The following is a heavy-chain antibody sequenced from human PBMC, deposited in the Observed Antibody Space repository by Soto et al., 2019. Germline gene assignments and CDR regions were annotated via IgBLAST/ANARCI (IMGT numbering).Heavy chain of an antibody. CDR1: GFTFSSYS. Sequence: GGSLRLSCAASGFTFSSYSMHWVRQAPGKGLEWVAAMSFDGNSKYFADSVKGRFTISRDNSKNTLSLQMNSLGAGDTAVYYCARAYYDSSGYPVGGMDVWGQGTMVTVSS. V-gene: IGHV3-30-3*01. CDR3: ARAYYDSSGYPVGGMDV. CDR2: MSFDGNSK. J-gene: IGHJ6*02. D-gene: IGHD3-22*01.